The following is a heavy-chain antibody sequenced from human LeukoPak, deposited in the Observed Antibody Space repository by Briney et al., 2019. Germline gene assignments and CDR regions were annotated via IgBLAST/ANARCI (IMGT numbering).Heavy chain of an antibody. J-gene: IGHJ5*02. CDR1: GGSFSGYY. CDR2: IYTSGST. Sequence: SETLSLTCAVYGGSFSGYYWSWIRQPAGKGLEWIGRIYTSGSTNYNPSLKSRVTISVDTSKNQFSLKLSSVTAADTAVYYCARVSQWDHWFDPWGQGTLVTVSS. D-gene: IGHD1-26*01. CDR3: ARVSQWDHWFDP. V-gene: IGHV4-59*10.